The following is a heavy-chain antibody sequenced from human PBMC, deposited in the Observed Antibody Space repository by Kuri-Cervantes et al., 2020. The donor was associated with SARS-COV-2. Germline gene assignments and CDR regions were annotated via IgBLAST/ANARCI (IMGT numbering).Heavy chain of an antibody. V-gene: IGHV4-4*07. D-gene: IGHD1-26*01. Sequence: SETLSLTCTVSGGSISSYYWTWIRRPAGKGLEWIGRIYNSENTRYNPSLNNRVTMSIDTSKNQFSLKLRSVTAADTAVYYCARLHGWGFYYYMDVWGKGTTVTVSS. J-gene: IGHJ6*03. CDR1: GGSISSYY. CDR3: ARLHGWGFYYYMDV. CDR2: IYNSENT.